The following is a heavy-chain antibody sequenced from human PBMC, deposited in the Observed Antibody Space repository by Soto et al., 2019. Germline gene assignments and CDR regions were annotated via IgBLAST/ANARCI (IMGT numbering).Heavy chain of an antibody. CDR2: IYYSGST. Sequence: SLTCTVSGGSISSSSYYWGWIRQPPGKGLEWIGSIYYSGSTYYNPSLKSRVTISVDTSKNQFSLKLSSVTAADTAVYYCARHIPVTMIENRFDPWGQGTLVTVS. V-gene: IGHV4-39*01. J-gene: IGHJ5*02. CDR3: ARHIPVTMIENRFDP. D-gene: IGHD3-22*01. CDR1: GGSISSSSYY.